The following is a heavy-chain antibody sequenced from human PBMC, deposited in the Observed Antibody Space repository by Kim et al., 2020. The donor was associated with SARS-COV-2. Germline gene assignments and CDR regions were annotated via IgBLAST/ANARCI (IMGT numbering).Heavy chain of an antibody. D-gene: IGHD4-17*01. CDR1: GGTFSSYA. V-gene: IGHV1-69*13. Sequence: SVKVSCKASGGTFSSYAISWVRQAPGQGLEWMGGIIPIFGTANYAQKFQGRVTITADESTSTAYMELSSLRSEDTAVYYCARDYGDPEWVDYWGQGTLVTVSS. CDR3: ARDYGDPEWVDY. J-gene: IGHJ4*02. CDR2: IIPIFGTA.